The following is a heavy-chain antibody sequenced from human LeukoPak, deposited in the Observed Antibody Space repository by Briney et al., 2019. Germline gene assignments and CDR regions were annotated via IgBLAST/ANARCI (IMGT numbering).Heavy chain of an antibody. CDR3: ARGDDSSGYYYVPFEY. Sequence: GGSLRPSCSASGFTFSSYAMHWVRQAPGKGLEWVAVISYDGSNKYYADPVKGRFTISRDKSKNTLYLQMNSLRAEDTAVYYCARGDDSSGYYYVPFEYWGQGTLVTVSS. CDR2: ISYDGSNK. V-gene: IGHV3-30*01. CDR1: GFTFSSYA. D-gene: IGHD3-22*01. J-gene: IGHJ4*02.